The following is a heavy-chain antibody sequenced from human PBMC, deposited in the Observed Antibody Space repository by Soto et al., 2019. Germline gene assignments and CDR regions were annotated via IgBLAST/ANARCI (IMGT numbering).Heavy chain of an antibody. J-gene: IGHJ4*02. D-gene: IGHD4-4*01. CDR2: IYSGGTT. Sequence: GGSLRLSCAASGFTVSNNYMIWFRLPPGKGLEWVSLIYSGGTTYYADSVKGRFTISRDNSKNTLYLQMNSLRVEDTAVYYCARNGWGMATVGMWGPGTLVTVSS. V-gene: IGHV3-53*01. CDR3: ARNGWGMATVGM. CDR1: GFTVSNNY.